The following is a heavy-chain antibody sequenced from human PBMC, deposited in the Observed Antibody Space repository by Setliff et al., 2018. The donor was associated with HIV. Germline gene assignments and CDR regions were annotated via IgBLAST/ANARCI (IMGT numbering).Heavy chain of an antibody. Sequence: ASVKVSCKVSGYTLTELSMHWVRQAPGKGLEWMGGFDPEDGETIYAQKFQGRVTMTEDISTDTAYMELRSLRSEDTAVYYCATDGAVAGIEPGAWFDPWGQGTLVTSPQ. CDR2: FDPEDGET. CDR1: GYTLTELS. J-gene: IGHJ5*02. V-gene: IGHV1-24*01. D-gene: IGHD6-19*01. CDR3: ATDGAVAGIEPGAWFDP.